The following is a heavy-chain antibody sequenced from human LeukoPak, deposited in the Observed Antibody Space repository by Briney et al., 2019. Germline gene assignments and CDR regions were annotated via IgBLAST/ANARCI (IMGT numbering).Heavy chain of an antibody. V-gene: IGHV4-31*02. CDR2: IYSSGSS. J-gene: IGHJ5*02. Sequence: SETLSLTCTVSGASISSGGYYWSWVRQIPGKGLEWIGSIYSSGSSQYNPSLKSRFSISADTSENQISLRVTSVTAADTAAYYCTKESPDHWFDPWGQGTLVTVSS. CDR3: TKESPDHWFDP. CDR1: GASISSGGYY.